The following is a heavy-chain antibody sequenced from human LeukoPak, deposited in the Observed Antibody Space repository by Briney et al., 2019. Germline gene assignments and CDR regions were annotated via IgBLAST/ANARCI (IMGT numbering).Heavy chain of an antibody. V-gene: IGHV1-69*01. CDR3: ARGRAMVRGVIRSAFDY. J-gene: IGHJ4*02. CDR1: GCTFISYS. CDR2: IIPIFGSE. D-gene: IGHD3-10*01. Sequence: ASVKDSCKASGCTFISYSISWVRQAPGQGLEWMGGIIPIFGSENYAQKFQGRVTITADESTSTAYMELSSLRSEDTAVYYCARGRAMVRGVIRSAFDYWGQGTLVTVSS.